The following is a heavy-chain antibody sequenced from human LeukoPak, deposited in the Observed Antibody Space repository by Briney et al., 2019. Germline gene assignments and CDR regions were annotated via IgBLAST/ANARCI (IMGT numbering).Heavy chain of an antibody. CDR2: ISSSGSTI. V-gene: IGHV3-48*03. CDR3: ARESITMVRGVTPYYYYYGMGV. CDR1: GFTFSSYE. J-gene: IGHJ6*04. Sequence: PGGSLRLSCAASGFTFSSYEMNWVRQAPGKGLEWVSYISSSGSTIYYADSVKGRFTISRDNAKNSLYLQMNSLRAEDTAVYYCARESITMVRGVTPYYYYYGMGVWGKGTTVTVSS. D-gene: IGHD3-10*01.